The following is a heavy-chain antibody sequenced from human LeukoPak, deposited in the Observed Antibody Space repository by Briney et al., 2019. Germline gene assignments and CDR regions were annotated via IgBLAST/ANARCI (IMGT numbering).Heavy chain of an antibody. CDR3: ARAGIAAAGRVSDYYGMGV. CDR2: IYYSGST. CDR1: GGSISSYY. J-gene: IGHJ6*02. V-gene: IGHV4-30-4*01. D-gene: IGHD6-13*01. Sequence: PSETLSLTCTVSGGSISSYYWSWIRQPPGKGLEWIGYIYYSGSTYYNPSLKSRVTISVDTSKNQFSLKLSSVTAADTAVYYCARAGIAAAGRVSDYYGMGVWGQGTTVTVSS.